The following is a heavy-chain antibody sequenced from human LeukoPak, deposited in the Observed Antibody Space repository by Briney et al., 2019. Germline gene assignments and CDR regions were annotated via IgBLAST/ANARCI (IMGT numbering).Heavy chain of an antibody. Sequence: SETLSLTCTVSGYSISSGYYWGWIRQPPGKGLEWIGYIYYSGSTNYNPSLKSRVTISVDTSKNQFSLKLSSVTAADTAVYYCARAKMGVGAADYWGQGTLVTVSS. CDR1: GYSISSGYY. CDR2: IYYSGST. J-gene: IGHJ4*02. CDR3: ARAKMGVGAADY. V-gene: IGHV4-61*01. D-gene: IGHD1-26*01.